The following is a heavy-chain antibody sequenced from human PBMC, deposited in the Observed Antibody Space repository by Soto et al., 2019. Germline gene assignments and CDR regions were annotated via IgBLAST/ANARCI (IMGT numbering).Heavy chain of an antibody. CDR2: ISSSSSYI. J-gene: IGHJ4*02. D-gene: IGHD4-17*01. CDR1: GFTFSSYS. Sequence: EVQLVESGGGLVKPGGSLRLSCAASGFTFSSYSMNWVRQAPGKGLEWVSSISSSSSYIYYADSVKGRFTISRDNAKNSLYLQMNSLRAEDTAVYYCARGGHGDYARDYWGQGTLVTVSS. CDR3: ARGGHGDYARDY. V-gene: IGHV3-21*01.